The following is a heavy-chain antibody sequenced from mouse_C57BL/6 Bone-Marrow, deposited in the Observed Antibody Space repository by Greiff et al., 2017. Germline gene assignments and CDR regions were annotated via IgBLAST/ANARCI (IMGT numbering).Heavy chain of an antibody. CDR2: IYPRSGNT. J-gene: IGHJ2*01. Sequence: LQESGAELARPGASVKLSCKASGYTFTSYGISWVKQRTGQGLEWIGEIYPRSGNTYYNEKFKGKATLTADKSSSTAYIELRRLTSEDSAVYFCADGYGERYYFDYWGQGTTLTVSS. CDR1: GYTFTSYG. V-gene: IGHV1-81*01. D-gene: IGHD2-2*01. CDR3: ADGYGERYYFDY.